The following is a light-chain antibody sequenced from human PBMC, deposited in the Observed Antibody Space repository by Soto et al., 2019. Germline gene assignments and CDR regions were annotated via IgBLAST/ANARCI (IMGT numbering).Light chain of an antibody. CDR1: SGHSSYA. Sequence: QLVLTQSPSASASLGASVKRTCTLSSGHSSYAIAWHQQQPEKGPRYLMKLNSDGSHSKGDGIPDRFSGSSSGAERYLTISSLQSEDEADYYCQTWGTGTLVFGGGTKLTVL. CDR3: QTWGTGTLV. CDR2: LNSDGSH. J-gene: IGLJ2*01. V-gene: IGLV4-69*01.